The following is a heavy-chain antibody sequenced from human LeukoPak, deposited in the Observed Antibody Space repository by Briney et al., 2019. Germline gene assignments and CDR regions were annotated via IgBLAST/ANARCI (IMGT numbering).Heavy chain of an antibody. J-gene: IGHJ4*02. D-gene: IGHD3-22*01. CDR3: AKEGLRDDSSGYYYYFDY. CDR1: GFTFSSYA. Sequence: GGSLRLSCAAPGFTFSSYAMSWVRQAPGKGLEWVSAISGSGGSTYYADSVKGWFTISRDNSKNTLYLQMNSLRAEDTAVYYCAKEGLRDDSSGYYYYFDYWGQGTLVTVSS. V-gene: IGHV3-23*01. CDR2: ISGSGGST.